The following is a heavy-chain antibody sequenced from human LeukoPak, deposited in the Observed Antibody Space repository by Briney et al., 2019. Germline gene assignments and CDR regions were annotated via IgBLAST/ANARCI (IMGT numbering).Heavy chain of an antibody. CDR3: ARHYGP. CDR2: IYYSGNT. D-gene: IGHD4-17*01. CDR1: GGSISGSSYY. Sequence: SETLSLTCTASGGSISGSSYYWGWIRQPPGKGLEWIGSIYYSGNTYYNPSLKSRVTISVDTSKNQFSLKLNSVTAADTAVYYRARHYGPWGQGTLVTVSS. V-gene: IGHV4-39*01. J-gene: IGHJ5*02.